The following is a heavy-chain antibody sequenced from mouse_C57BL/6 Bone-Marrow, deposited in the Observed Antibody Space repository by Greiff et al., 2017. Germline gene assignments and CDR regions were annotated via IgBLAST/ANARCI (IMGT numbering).Heavy chain of an antibody. J-gene: IGHJ2*01. CDR3: ARCVSSTTFDY. D-gene: IGHD1-1*01. V-gene: IGHV5-6*01. CDR1: GFTFSSYG. Sequence: EVKLVESGGDLVKPGGSLKLSCAASGFTFSSYGMSWVRQTPDKRLEWVATISSGGSYTYSPDSVKGRFTISRDNAKNTLYLQMSSMKSEDTAMYYCARCVSSTTFDYWGQGTTLTVSS. CDR2: ISSGGSYT.